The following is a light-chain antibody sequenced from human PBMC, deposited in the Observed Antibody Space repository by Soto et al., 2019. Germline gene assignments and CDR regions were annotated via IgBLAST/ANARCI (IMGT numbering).Light chain of an antibody. CDR1: HSVSSTY. CDR2: GAS. V-gene: IGKV3-20*01. Sequence: EIVLTQSPGTLSLSPGDGATLSCRASHSVSSTYLAWYQQKPGQPPRLLIYGASTRATGIPARFSGSASGTDFTLTISRLEPEDVAVYSCHQYGSSPRTFGQGTKVEIK. J-gene: IGKJ1*01. CDR3: HQYGSSPRT.